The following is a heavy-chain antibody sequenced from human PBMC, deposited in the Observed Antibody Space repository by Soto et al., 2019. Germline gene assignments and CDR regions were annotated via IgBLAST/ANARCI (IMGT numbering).Heavy chain of an antibody. J-gene: IGHJ4*02. V-gene: IGHV4-59*01. Sequence: SETLSITFSLCGDHINTYYWGWIRQPPGKGLEWIGYVYYSGITNYSPSLENRVTISVDTSRNQFSLKLTSVTAADTAVYYCARPFCSGGSCYRGAFDNWGQGTLVTVSS. D-gene: IGHD2-15*01. CDR3: ARPFCSGGSCYRGAFDN. CDR2: VYYSGIT. CDR1: GDHINTYY.